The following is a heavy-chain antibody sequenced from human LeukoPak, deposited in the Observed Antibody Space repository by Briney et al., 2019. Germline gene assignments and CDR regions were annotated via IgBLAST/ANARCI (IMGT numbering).Heavy chain of an antibody. D-gene: IGHD3-22*01. V-gene: IGHV4-39*07. CDR1: GGSISSSSYY. CDR2: IYYSGST. CDR3: ARSHDSSGPETYYFDY. Sequence: PSETLSLTCTVSGGSISSSSYYWGWIRQPPGKGLEWIGSIYYSGSTNYNPSLKSRVTMSVDTSKNQFSLKLSSVTAADTAVYYCARSHDSSGPETYYFDYWGQGTLVTVSS. J-gene: IGHJ4*02.